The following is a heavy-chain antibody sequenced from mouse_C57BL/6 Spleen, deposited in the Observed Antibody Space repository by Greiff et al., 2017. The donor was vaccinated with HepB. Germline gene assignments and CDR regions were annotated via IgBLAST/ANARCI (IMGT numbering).Heavy chain of an antibody. J-gene: IGHJ1*03. CDR1: GYTFTDYY. CDR2: INPNNGGT. Sequence: EVQLQQSGPELVKPGASVKISCKASGYTFTDYYMNWVKQSHGKSLEWIGDINPNNGGTSYNQKFKGKATLTVDKSSSTAYMELRSLTSEDSAVYYCARFDDYDWYFDVWGTGTTVTVSS. V-gene: IGHV1-26*01. CDR3: ARFDDYDWYFDV. D-gene: IGHD2-4*01.